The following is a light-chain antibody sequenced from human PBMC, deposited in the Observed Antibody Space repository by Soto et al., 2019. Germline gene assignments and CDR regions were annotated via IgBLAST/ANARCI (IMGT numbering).Light chain of an antibody. CDR1: SGHSNYA. J-gene: IGLJ2*01. CDR3: QTWGSGIVV. Sequence: QSVLTQSPSASASLGASVKLTCTLSSGHSNYAIAWHQQQSEKGPRYLMKLNSDGSHSKGDGIPDRFSGSSSGAERYLTISSLQSEDEADYYCQTWGSGIVVFGGGTKVNVL. CDR2: LNSDGSH. V-gene: IGLV4-69*01.